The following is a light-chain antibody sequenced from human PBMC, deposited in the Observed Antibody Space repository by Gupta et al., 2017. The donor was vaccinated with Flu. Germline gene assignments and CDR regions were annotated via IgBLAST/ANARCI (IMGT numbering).Light chain of an antibody. V-gene: IGLV6-57*01. CDR1: SGSIASNY. J-gene: IGLJ3*02. CDR2: EDK. CDR3: QSYDATNHWV. Sequence: NFMLTQPHSVSESLGKTVPISCTRSSGSIASNYVQWYQQRPGSSPTTVIYEDKQRPAAVPDRFSGSLDRSSNSASLTISGLKTEDEADYYCQSYDATNHWVFGGGTRLTVL.